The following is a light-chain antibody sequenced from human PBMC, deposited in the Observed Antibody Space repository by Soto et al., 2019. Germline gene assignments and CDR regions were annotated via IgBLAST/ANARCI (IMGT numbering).Light chain of an antibody. Sequence: QSVLTQPASVSGSPGQSITISCTGTSSDVGGYNHVSWYQHSPGKAPKLILFAVSDRPSGVSHRFSGSKSGNTASLTISGLQAEDEADYFCCSYTSLSTVVFGGGTQLTVL. V-gene: IGLV2-14*01. CDR1: SSDVGGYNH. CDR3: CSYTSLSTVV. J-gene: IGLJ2*01. CDR2: AVS.